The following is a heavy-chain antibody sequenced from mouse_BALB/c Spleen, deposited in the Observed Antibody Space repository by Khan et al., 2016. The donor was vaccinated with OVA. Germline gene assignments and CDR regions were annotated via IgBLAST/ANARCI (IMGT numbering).Heavy chain of an antibody. Sequence: QVQLKESGPGLVAPSQSLSITCTVSGFSLSRYNIHWVRQPPGKGLEWLGMIWGGGGTDYNSTLKSRLSISKDNSKSQVFLKMNSLQTDDTAVYFCARQPYYHYNIMDYWGQGTSVTVSS. J-gene: IGHJ4*01. V-gene: IGHV2-6-4*01. CDR3: ARQPYYHYNIMDY. D-gene: IGHD2-10*01. CDR1: GFSLSRYN. CDR2: IWGGGGT.